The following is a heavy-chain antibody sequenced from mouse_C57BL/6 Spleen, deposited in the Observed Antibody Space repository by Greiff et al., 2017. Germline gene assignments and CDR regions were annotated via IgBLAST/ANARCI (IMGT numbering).Heavy chain of an antibody. D-gene: IGHD1-1*01. CDR2: INPSNGGT. Sequence: QVQLQQPGTELVKPGASVKLSCKASGYTFTSYWMHWVKQRPGQGLEWIGNINPSNGGTNYNEKFKSKATLTVDKSSSTAYMQLSSLTSEDSAVXYCAREVLRSAWFAYWGQGTLVTVSA. V-gene: IGHV1-53*01. CDR3: AREVLRSAWFAY. CDR1: GYTFTSYW. J-gene: IGHJ3*01.